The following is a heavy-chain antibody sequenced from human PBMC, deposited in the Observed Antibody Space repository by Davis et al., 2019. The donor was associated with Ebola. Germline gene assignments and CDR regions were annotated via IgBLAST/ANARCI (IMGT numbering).Heavy chain of an antibody. V-gene: IGHV3-21*01. J-gene: IGHJ4*02. D-gene: IGHD6-13*01. CDR2: ISSSSSYI. CDR1: GFTFSSYS. Sequence: GESLKISCAASGFTFSSYSMNWVRQAPGKGLEWVSSISSSSSYIYYADSVKGRFTISRDNAKNSLYLQMNSLRAEDTAVYYCARSPGRVSSSWYGYWGQGTLVTVSS. CDR3: ARSPGRVSSSWYGY.